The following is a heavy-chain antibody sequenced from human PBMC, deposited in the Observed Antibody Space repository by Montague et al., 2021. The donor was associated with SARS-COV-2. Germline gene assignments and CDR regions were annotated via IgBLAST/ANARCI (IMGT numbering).Heavy chain of an antibody. J-gene: IGHJ4*02. Sequence: ETLSLTCAVSGGSITGFSWSWVRQPAGKGLEWIGRVTTSGTTNYGPSLRSRVTMSVDTSKNQFSLNLNSVTAADTAIYYCARTPTRPLSLDSWGQGTLVTVSS. V-gene: IGHV4-4*07. CDR2: VTTSGTT. D-gene: IGHD6-6*01. CDR1: GGSITGFS. CDR3: ARTPTRPLSLDS.